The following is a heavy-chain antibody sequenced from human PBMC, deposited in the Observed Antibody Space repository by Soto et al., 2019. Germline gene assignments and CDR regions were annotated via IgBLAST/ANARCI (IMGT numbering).Heavy chain of an antibody. D-gene: IGHD3-3*02. CDR2: ISSSGGTK. V-gene: IGHV3-48*03. J-gene: IGHJ4*02. Sequence: GSLRLSCAVSGFILSSYEMNWVRQAPGKGLEWISYISSSGGTKYYADSVKGRFTISRDNAKNSLYLQMNSLRAEDTVAYYCARSPFLECNWAQGTLVT. CDR3: ARSPFLECN. CDR1: GFILSSYE.